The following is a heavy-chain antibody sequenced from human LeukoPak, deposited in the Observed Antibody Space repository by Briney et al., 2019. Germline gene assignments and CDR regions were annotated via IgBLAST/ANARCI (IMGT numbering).Heavy chain of an antibody. CDR1: GYTFTSYG. D-gene: IGHD1-14*01. Sequence: ASVKVSCKASGYTFTSYGISWVRQAPGQGLEWMGWISVYNGNTNYAQKFPGRVTMTTDTSTSTAYMELRSLISDDTAVYYCARATAGNFDYWGQGTLVTVSS. J-gene: IGHJ4*02. V-gene: IGHV1-18*01. CDR2: ISVYNGNT. CDR3: ARATAGNFDY.